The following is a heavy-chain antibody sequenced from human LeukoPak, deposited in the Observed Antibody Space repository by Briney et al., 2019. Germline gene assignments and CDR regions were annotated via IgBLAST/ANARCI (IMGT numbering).Heavy chain of an antibody. Sequence: GASVKVSCKASGYTFTSYGISWVRQAPGQGLEWMGWISAYNGNTNYAQKLQGRVTMTTDTSTSTAYMELRSLRSDDTAVYYCARLEAAAGKGDAFDIWGQGTMVTVSS. CDR2: ISAYNGNT. CDR3: ARLEAAAGKGDAFDI. CDR1: GYTFTSYG. J-gene: IGHJ3*02. V-gene: IGHV1-18*01. D-gene: IGHD6-13*01.